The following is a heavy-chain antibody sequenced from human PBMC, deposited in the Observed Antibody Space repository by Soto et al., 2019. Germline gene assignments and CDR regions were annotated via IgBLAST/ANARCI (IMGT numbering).Heavy chain of an antibody. CDR2: ISYDGSNK. J-gene: IGHJ5*02. CDR3: ARDRRMRWWWPGYNWFDP. D-gene: IGHD2-21*01. Sequence: QVQLVESGGGVVQPGRSLRLSCAASGFTFSSYAMHWVRQAPGKGLEWVAVISYDGSNKYYADSVKGRFTISRDNSKKTLYLQMNSLRAEETAVYYCARDRRMRWWWPGYNWFDPWGQGTLVTVSS. V-gene: IGHV3-30-3*01. CDR1: GFTFSSYA.